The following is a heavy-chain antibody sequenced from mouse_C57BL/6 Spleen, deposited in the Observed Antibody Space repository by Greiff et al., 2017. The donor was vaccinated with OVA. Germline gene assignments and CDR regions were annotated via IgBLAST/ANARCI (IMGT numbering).Heavy chain of an antibody. CDR3: ARCDYEEGFAY. CDR2: IDPSDSYT. V-gene: IGHV1-50*01. CDR1: GYTFTSYW. J-gene: IGHJ3*01. D-gene: IGHD2-4*01. Sequence: QVQLQQPGAELVKPGASVKLSCKASGYTFTSYWMQWVKQRPGQGLEWIGEIDPSDSYTNYNQKFKGKATLTVDTSSSTAYMQLSSLTSEDSAVYYCARCDYEEGFAYWGQGTLVTVSA.